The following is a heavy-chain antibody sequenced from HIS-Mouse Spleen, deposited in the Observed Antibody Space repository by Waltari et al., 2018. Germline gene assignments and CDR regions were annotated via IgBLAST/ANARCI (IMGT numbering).Heavy chain of an antibody. CDR1: VGSISSSCYS. CDR3: ARSGSGEAMIVVVSFDY. CDR2: IYYSGST. J-gene: IGHJ4*02. Sequence: QLQLQESGPGLAKPSETLSLTCTVSVGSISSSCYSWAWIRQPPGKGLEWIGCIYYSGSTYYNPSLKSRVTISVDTSKNQFSLKLSSVTAADTAVYYCARSGSGEAMIVVVSFDYWGQGTLVTVSS. V-gene: IGHV4-39*07. D-gene: IGHD3-22*01.